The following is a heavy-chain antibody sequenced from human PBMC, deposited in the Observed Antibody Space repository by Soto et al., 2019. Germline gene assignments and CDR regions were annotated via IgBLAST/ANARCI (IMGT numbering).Heavy chain of an antibody. Sequence: SVKVSCKASGGTFSSYTISWVRQAPGQGLEWMGRIIPILGITNYAQKFQGRVTITADKSTSTANKELSSLRSEDTAVYYCARGERACSSASCYDHWGQGVLVTVSS. J-gene: IGHJ4*02. CDR2: IIPILGIT. CDR3: ARGERACSSASCYDH. CDR1: GGTFSSYT. D-gene: IGHD2-2*01. V-gene: IGHV1-69*02.